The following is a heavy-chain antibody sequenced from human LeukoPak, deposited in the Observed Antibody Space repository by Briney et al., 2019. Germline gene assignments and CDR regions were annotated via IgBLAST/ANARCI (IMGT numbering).Heavy chain of an antibody. D-gene: IGHD3-10*01. CDR1: GGSISSYY. J-gene: IGHJ5*02. V-gene: IGHV4-59*08. CDR2: IYYSGST. CDR3: ARHDYYGSGSLASDGDNWFDP. Sequence: SETLSLTCTVSGGSISSYYWSWIRQPPGKGVEWIGYIYYSGSTNYNPSLKSRVTISVDTSKNQFSLKLSSVTAADTAVYYCARHDYYGSGSLASDGDNWFDPWGQGTLVTVSS.